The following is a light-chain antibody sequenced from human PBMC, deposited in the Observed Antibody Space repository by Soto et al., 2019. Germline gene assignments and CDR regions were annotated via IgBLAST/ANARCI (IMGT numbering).Light chain of an antibody. CDR1: SSNIGNNY. CDR2: DNN. J-gene: IGLJ2*01. V-gene: IGLV1-51*01. CDR3: GTWDSSLSAVV. Sequence: QSALTQPPSVSAAPGQKVTISCSRSSSNIGNNYVSWYQQLPGTAPKLLIYDNNKRPSGIPDRFSGSKSGTSATLGITGLQTGDEADYYCGTWDSSLSAVVFGGGTKVTVL.